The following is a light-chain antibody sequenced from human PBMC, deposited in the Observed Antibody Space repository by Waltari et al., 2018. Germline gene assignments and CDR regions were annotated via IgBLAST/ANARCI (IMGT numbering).Light chain of an antibody. V-gene: IGLV4-69*01. CDR2: VNSDGSH. CDR3: QTGGHGTWV. J-gene: IGLJ3*02. CDR1: SGHSSNI. Sequence: QLVLTQSPSASASLGASVKLTCTLSSGHSSNIIAWHQQQPGKGPRYLMKVNSDGSHSKGDEIPAPFSGSSSGAEGYLASSSLQSEDEADYYCQTGGHGTWVFGGGTKLTVL.